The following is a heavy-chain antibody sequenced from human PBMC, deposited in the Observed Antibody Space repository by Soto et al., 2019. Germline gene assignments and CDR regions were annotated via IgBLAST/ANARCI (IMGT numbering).Heavy chain of an antibody. CDR2: INHSGST. CDR1: GGSFSGYY. V-gene: IGHV4-34*01. Sequence: SETLSLTCAVYGGSFSGYYWSWIRQPPGKGLEWIGEINHSGSTNYNPSLKSRVTISVDTSKNQFSLKLSSVTAADTAVYYCAGAWYSSGWYNWFDPWGQGTLVTVSS. D-gene: IGHD6-19*01. CDR3: AGAWYSSGWYNWFDP. J-gene: IGHJ5*02.